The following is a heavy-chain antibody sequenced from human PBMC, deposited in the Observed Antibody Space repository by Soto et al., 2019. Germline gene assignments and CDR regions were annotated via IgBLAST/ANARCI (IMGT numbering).Heavy chain of an antibody. Sequence: GASVKVSCKASGYTFTGYYIHWVRQAPGQGLEWMGRINPKSADTKYAERFQGRVTMTLDTSSSTPYMELSRLTSDDTAVYYCVRGGGYGYGNMYYFDFWGQGTLVTVSS. V-gene: IGHV1-2*06. CDR1: GYTFTGYY. J-gene: IGHJ4*02. CDR3: VRGGGYGYGNMYYFDF. CDR2: INPKSADT. D-gene: IGHD5-18*01.